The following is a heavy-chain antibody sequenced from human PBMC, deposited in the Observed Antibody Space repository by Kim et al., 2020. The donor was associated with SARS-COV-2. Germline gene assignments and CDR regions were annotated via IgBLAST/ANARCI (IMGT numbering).Heavy chain of an antibody. J-gene: IGHJ6*02. CDR3: ARASAGVQLWPTMTYYYYGMDV. CDR2: ISSSGSTI. Sequence: GGSLRLSCAASGFTFSSYETNWVRQAPGKGLEWVSYISSSGSTIYYADSVKGRFTISRDNAKNSLYLQMNSLRAEDTAVYYCARASAGVQLWPTMTYYYYGMDVWGQGTTVTVSS. CDR1: GFTFSSYE. D-gene: IGHD5-18*01. V-gene: IGHV3-48*03.